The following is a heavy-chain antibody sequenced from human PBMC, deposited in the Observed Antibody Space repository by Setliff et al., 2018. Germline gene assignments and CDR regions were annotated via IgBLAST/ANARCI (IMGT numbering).Heavy chain of an antibody. Sequence: LSLTCTVSGGSISSGGYYWSWIRQHPGKGLEWIGYIYYSGSTYYNPSLKSRVTISVDTSKNQFSLKLGSVTAADTAVYFCARVPHIWFGELVTFDDAFDIWGQGTMVTGSS. V-gene: IGHV4-31*03. CDR2: IYYSGST. D-gene: IGHD3-10*01. CDR1: GGSISSGGYY. CDR3: ARVPHIWFGELVTFDDAFDI. J-gene: IGHJ3*02.